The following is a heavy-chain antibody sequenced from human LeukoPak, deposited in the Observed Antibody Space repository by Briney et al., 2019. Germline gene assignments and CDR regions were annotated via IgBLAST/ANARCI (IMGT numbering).Heavy chain of an antibody. CDR2: IIPIFGTA. D-gene: IGHD4-17*01. V-gene: IGHV1-69*05. CDR1: LGTFSSYA. CDR3: ARIVGGYGDYGNDY. J-gene: IGHJ4*02. Sequence: AASVKVSCMASLGTFSSYAISWVRQAPGPGLEWMGGIIPIFGTANYAQKFQGRVTITTDESTSTAYMELSSLRSEDTVVYYCARIVGGYGDYGNDYWGQGTLVTVSS.